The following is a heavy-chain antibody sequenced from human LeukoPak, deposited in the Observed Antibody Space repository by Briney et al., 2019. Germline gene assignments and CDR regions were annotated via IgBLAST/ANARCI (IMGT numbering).Heavy chain of an antibody. J-gene: IGHJ4*02. D-gene: IGHD3-10*01. CDR2: INPSGGST. Sequence: ASVKVSCKASGYTFTSYYMHWVRQAPGQGLEWMGIINPSGGSTSYAQKFQGRVTMTRDTSTSTVYMELSSLRSEDTAVYYCARVYGSGVWDGYFDYWGQGTLVTVSS. CDR3: ARVYGSGVWDGYFDY. CDR1: GYTFTSYY. V-gene: IGHV1-46*01.